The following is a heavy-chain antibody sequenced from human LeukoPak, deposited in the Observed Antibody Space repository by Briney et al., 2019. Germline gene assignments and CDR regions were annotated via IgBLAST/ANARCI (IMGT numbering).Heavy chain of an antibody. J-gene: IGHJ4*02. CDR2: IWPGGSKK. D-gene: IGHD6-25*01. CDR3: AKISSSAESNFDY. V-gene: IGHV3-33*06. CDR1: GFTFSTYA. Sequence: PGGSLRLSCAASGFTFSTYAMHWVRQAPGKRLEWVAVIWPGGSKKYYADSVKRRFAISRENSKNTVYLQMNDLRPEDTALYFCAKISSSAESNFDYWGQAALLGVCS.